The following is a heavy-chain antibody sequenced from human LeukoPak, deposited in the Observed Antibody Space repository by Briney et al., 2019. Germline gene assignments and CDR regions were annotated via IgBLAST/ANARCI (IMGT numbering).Heavy chain of an antibody. CDR1: GFTFSRYW. J-gene: IGHJ4*02. Sequence: GGSLRLSCAASGFTFSRYWMSWVRQAPGKGLEWVASIKEDGSEKYYVDSVKGRCTISRDSAKNTLYLQMTSLRAEDTAVYYCAKDQVWIVVGSFDYWGQGTPVTVSS. D-gene: IGHD3-22*01. V-gene: IGHV3-7*05. CDR2: IKEDGSEK. CDR3: AKDQVWIVVGSFDY.